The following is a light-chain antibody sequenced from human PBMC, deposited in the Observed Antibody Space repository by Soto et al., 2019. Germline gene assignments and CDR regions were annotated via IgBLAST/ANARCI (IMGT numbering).Light chain of an antibody. CDR1: QSLLHSNGYNY. CDR3: MLDLQTPT. Sequence: DIVMTQSPLSLPVTPGEPASISCRSSQSLLHSNGYNYLAWYLQKPGHSQQLLLYLGANRAYGVPDRLGGGRSGPDLTLNISRVEAEDVGVYYCMLDLQTPTFGPGTKVDIK. V-gene: IGKV2-28*01. CDR2: LGA. J-gene: IGKJ3*01.